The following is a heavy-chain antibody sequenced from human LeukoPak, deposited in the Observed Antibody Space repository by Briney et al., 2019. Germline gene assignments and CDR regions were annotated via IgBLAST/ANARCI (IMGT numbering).Heavy chain of an antibody. D-gene: IGHD6-13*01. CDR1: GGSISSGDYY. CDR2: IYYSGST. Sequence: PSQTLSLTCTVSGGSISSGDYYWSWIRQPPGKGLEWIGYIYYSGSTYYSPSLKSRLIMSVDTSKNQFSLKLSFVTAADTALYYCVRGLDSSSYVDSWGQGTLVTVSS. CDR3: VRGLDSSSYVDS. J-gene: IGHJ4*02. V-gene: IGHV4-30-4*01.